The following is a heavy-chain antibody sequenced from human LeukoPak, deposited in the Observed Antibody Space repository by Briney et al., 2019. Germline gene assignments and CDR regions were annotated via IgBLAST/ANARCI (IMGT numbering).Heavy chain of an antibody. J-gene: IGHJ4*02. CDR2: LYYRGST. Sequence: PSETLSLTCTVSGVSISSYYWGWVRQPPGKGLEWIGGLYYRGSTKSNPSLKSRVTISVDTSKTQLSLRLTSVTAADTAVYYCARQYFGYDTSGPYAHFDSWGQGTLVTVSS. D-gene: IGHD3-22*01. CDR1: GVSISSYY. CDR3: ARQYFGYDTSGPYAHFDS. V-gene: IGHV4-59*08.